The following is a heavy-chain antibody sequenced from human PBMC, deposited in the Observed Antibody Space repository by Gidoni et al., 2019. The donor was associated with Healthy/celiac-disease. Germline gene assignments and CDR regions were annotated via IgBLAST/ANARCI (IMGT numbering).Heavy chain of an antibody. J-gene: IGHJ4*02. CDR1: GGSFSGYY. CDR2: INHSGST. CDR3: ARDHYYDSSGYYYSDFDY. Sequence: QVQLQQWVAGLLKPSETLSLTCAVYGGSFSGYYWSWIRQPPGKGLEWIGEINHSGSTNYNPSLKSRVTISVDTSKNQFSLKLSSVTAADTAVYYCARDHYYDSSGYYYSDFDYWGQGTLVTVSS. D-gene: IGHD3-22*01. V-gene: IGHV4-34*01.